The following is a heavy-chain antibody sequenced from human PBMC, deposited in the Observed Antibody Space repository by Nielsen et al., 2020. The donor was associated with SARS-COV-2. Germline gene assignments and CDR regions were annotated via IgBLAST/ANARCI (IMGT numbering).Heavy chain of an antibody. V-gene: IGHV4-59*01. CDR2: IYYGGGT. Sequence: SETLSLTCTVSGGSITTFYWSWIRQTLGKGMEWIGYIYYGGGTIYNPFLKSRVTISVDTSKNQFSLKVNSVTAADTAVYYCVRIDMATISVDYWGRGTLVTVSS. CDR3: VRIDMATISVDY. J-gene: IGHJ4*02. D-gene: IGHD5-24*01. CDR1: GGSITTFY.